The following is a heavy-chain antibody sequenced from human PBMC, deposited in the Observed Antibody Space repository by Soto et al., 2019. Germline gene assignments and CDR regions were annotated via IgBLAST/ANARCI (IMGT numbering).Heavy chain of an antibody. V-gene: IGHV3-30-3*01. D-gene: IGHD2-2*01. Sequence: VQLVESGGGVVQPGRSLRLSCAASGFTFSSYAMHWVRQAPGKGLEWVAVISYDGSNKYYADSVKGRFTISRDNSKNTLYLQMNSLRAEDTAVYYCARVGVVVPYDYWGQGTLVTVSS. CDR2: ISYDGSNK. CDR3: ARVGVVVPYDY. J-gene: IGHJ4*02. CDR1: GFTFSSYA.